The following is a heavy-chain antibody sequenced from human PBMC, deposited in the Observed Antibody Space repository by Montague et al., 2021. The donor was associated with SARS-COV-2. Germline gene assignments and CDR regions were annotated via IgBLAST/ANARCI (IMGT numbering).Heavy chain of an antibody. Sequence: SETLSLTCTVPGGSISSYYWSWIRQPAGKGLEWIGRIYIRETATYNPSLTSRVIMSADTSKNQISLKLSSVTAADTAVYYCARGGRIAAGGTSYYGLDVWGQGTTVTVSS. D-gene: IGHD6-13*01. CDR1: GGSISSYY. CDR2: IYIRETA. V-gene: IGHV4-4*07. J-gene: IGHJ6*02. CDR3: ARGGRIAAGGTSYYGLDV.